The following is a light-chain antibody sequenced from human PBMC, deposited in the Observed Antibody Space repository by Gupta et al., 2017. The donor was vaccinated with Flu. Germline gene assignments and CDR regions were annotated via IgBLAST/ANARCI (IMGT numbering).Light chain of an antibody. J-gene: IGKJ1*01. CDR1: HNVMRD. Sequence: SPDHLSVSEAERRILSCRDSHNVMRDLEWYPQTPGQTPRLIIYGASNSAIGDPDRFSGGGYDKEFTLSSSSRQYDDFAMYYSQHYNAWWTFGQGTKVEVK. CDR3: QHYNAWWT. V-gene: IGKV3-15*01. CDR2: GAS.